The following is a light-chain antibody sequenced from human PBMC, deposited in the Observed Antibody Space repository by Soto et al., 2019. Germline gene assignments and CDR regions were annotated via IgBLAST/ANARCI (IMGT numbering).Light chain of an antibody. Sequence: QSVLTQPPSVSGAPGQWVTISCTGSSSNIGAGYDVHWYQQLPGTAPKLLIYGNSNRPSGAPDRFSGSKSGTSASLAITGLQAEDEADYYCQSYDSSVSKVVFGGGTQLTVL. J-gene: IGLJ2*01. CDR3: QSYDSSVSKVV. CDR1: SSNIGAGYD. CDR2: GNS. V-gene: IGLV1-40*01.